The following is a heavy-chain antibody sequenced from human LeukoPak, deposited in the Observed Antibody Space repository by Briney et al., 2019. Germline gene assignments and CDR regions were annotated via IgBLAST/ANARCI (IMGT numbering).Heavy chain of an antibody. CDR1: GFTFSSYA. CDR2: ISGSGGST. J-gene: IGHJ5*02. V-gene: IGHV3-23*01. CDR3: VLLWCGMPFDP. Sequence: GGSLRLSCAASGFTFSSYAMSWVRQAPGKGLEWVSAISGSGGSTYYADSVKGRFTISRDNSKNTLYLQMNSLRAEDTAVYYCVLLWCGMPFDPWGQGTLVAVSS. D-gene: IGHD3-10*01.